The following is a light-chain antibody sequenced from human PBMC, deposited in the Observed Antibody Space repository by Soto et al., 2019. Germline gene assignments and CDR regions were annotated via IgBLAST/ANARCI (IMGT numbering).Light chain of an antibody. CDR2: GAS. CDR3: QQYGSSPPVT. Sequence: EIVLTQSPATPSFSPVERAPLSCRASQSVSSYLAWYQQKPGQAPRLLIYGASTRATGIPARFSGSGSGTDFTLTISRLEPEDFAVYYCQQYGSSPPVTFGQGTKVDIK. V-gene: IGKV3-20*01. J-gene: IGKJ1*01. CDR1: QSVSSY.